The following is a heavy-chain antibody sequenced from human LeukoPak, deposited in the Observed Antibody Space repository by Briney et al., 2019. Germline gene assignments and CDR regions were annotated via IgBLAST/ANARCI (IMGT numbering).Heavy chain of an antibody. CDR2: ISSSSSYI. V-gene: IGHV3-21*01. J-gene: IGHJ6*02. Sequence: GGSQRLSCAASGFTFSSYSMNWVRQAPGKGLEWVSSISSSSSYIYYADSVKGRFTISRDNAKSSLYLQMNSLGAEDTAVYYCARGGGLWSYYYGMDVWGQGTTVTVSS. D-gene: IGHD4/OR15-4a*01. CDR1: GFTFSSYS. CDR3: ARGGGLWSYYYGMDV.